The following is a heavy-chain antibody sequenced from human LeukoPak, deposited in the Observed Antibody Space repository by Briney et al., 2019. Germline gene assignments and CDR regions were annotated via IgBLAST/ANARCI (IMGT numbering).Heavy chain of an antibody. D-gene: IGHD6-19*01. CDR3: ARVGSSGWYVHPTLDY. J-gene: IGHJ4*02. CDR2: INPNSGDT. V-gene: IGHV1-2*02. Sequence: ASVKVSCKASGYTFTGYYMHWVRQAPGQGLEWMGWINPNSGDTNYAQKFRGRVTVTRDTSISTAYMELSRLRSDDTAVYYCARVGSSGWYVHPTLDYWGQGTLLTVSS. CDR1: GYTFTGYY.